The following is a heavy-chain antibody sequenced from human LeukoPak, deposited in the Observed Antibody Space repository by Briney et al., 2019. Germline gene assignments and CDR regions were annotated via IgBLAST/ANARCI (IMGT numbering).Heavy chain of an antibody. Sequence: ASVKVSCKASGYTFTSYGISWVRQASGQGLEWMGWISAYNGNTNYAQKLQGRVTMTTDTSTSTAYMELRSLRSDDTAVYYCARDGSTTLYYYYMDVWGKGTTVTVSS. CDR1: GYTFTSYG. CDR3: ARDGSTTLYYYYMDV. CDR2: ISAYNGNT. D-gene: IGHD2-15*01. V-gene: IGHV1-18*01. J-gene: IGHJ6*03.